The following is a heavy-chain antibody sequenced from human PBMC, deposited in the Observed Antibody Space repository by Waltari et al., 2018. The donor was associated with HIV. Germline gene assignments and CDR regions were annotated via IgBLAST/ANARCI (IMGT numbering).Heavy chain of an antibody. CDR2: INAGNGNT. Sequence: GKKPGASVKVSCKASGYTFTSYAMHWVRQAPGQRLEWMGWINAGNGNTKYSQKFQGRVTITRDTSASTAYMELSSLRSEDTAVYYCARDDPTYCSGGSCYLSLPDYWGQGTLVTVSS. CDR1: GYTFTSYA. CDR3: ARDDPTYCSGGSCYLSLPDY. V-gene: IGHV1-3*01. D-gene: IGHD2-15*01. J-gene: IGHJ4*02.